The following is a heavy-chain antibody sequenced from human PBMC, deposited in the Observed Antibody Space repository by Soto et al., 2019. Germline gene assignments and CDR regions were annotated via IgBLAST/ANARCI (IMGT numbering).Heavy chain of an antibody. D-gene: IGHD2-21*02. J-gene: IGHJ4*02. CDR3: TSRPSGMTYHAVFDF. Sequence: VLLVQSGGTLVQPGGSLRLSCAASGLTFSGHWMTWVRQTPGEGLQWVAAIKPDGSETFYVDSVKGRFTISRDNARNSLFLQMDSLRAEDTAVHYCTSRPSGMTYHAVFDFWGQGTLVTVSS. CDR2: IKPDGSET. V-gene: IGHV3-7*03. CDR1: GLTFSGHW.